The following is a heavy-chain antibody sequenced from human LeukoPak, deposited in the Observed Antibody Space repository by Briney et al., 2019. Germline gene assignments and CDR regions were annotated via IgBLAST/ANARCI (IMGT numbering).Heavy chain of an antibody. D-gene: IGHD2-21*01. Sequence: ETLSLTCTVSGYSISSGYYWGWIRQPPGKGLEWVANIKQDGSEKYYVDSVKGRFTISRDNAKNSLYLQMNSLRAEDTAVYYCARDRANIVVVSASEYWGQGTLVTVSS. CDR3: ARDRANIVVVSASEY. CDR2: IKQDGSEK. CDR1: GYSISSGYY. V-gene: IGHV3-7*01. J-gene: IGHJ4*02.